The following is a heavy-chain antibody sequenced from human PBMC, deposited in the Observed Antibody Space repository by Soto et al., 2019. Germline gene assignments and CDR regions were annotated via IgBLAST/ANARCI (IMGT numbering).Heavy chain of an antibody. CDR2: ISGSGGST. D-gene: IGHD6-6*01. Sequence: GGSLRLSCAASGFTFSSYAMSWVRQAPGKGLEWVSAISGSGGSTYYADSVKGRFTISRDNSKNTLYLQMNSLRAEDTAVYYCALIAARTNFHLRVYDYWGQGTLVTVSS. CDR1: GFTFSSYA. CDR3: ALIAARTNFHLRVYDY. J-gene: IGHJ4*02. V-gene: IGHV3-23*01.